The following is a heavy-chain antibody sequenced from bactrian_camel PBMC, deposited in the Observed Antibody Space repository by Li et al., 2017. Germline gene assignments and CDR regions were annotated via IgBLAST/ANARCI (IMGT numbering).Heavy chain of an antibody. V-gene: IGHV3S1*01. J-gene: IGHJ4*01. D-gene: IGHD5*01. CDR2: IDTGDGST. Sequence: HVQLVESGGGSALAGGSVRLSCAASGYTFNTYSWFRQAPGQEREGVAAIDTGDGSTYYLNSGEGRFTISHDNAKNTLYLQMNSLKPEDTAIYYCAAGKGLTDLVWGGYLSGGRYKYWGRGTQGTGS. CDR3: AAGKGLTDLVWGGYLSGGRYKY. CDR1: GYTFNTYS.